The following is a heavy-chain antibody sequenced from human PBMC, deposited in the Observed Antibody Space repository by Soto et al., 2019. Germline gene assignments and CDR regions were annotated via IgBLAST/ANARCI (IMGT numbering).Heavy chain of an antibody. J-gene: IGHJ3*01. CDR3: DRLAYNPIVVNGYCDDAFDL. Sequence: QLQLQESGPGLVKPSETLSLTCTVSGGSISDNDYYWNWIRQPPGKGLEWIGTMSDTWAAYYNPCLKSRVAISIEPSDNQLSLNLGSVTAADTAVYDCDRLAYNPIVVNGYCDDAFDLWGQGTMVTVSS. CDR1: GGSISDNDYY. V-gene: IGHV4-39*01. CDR2: MSDTWAA. D-gene: IGHD2-21*01.